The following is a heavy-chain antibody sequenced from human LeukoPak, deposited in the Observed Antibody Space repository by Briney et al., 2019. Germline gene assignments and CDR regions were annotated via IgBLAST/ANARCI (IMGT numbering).Heavy chain of an antibody. V-gene: IGHV5-51*01. D-gene: IGHD2-15*01. CDR2: IYPGDSDT. Sequence: GESLKISCKGSGYSFTNYWIGWVRQMPGKGLEWMGIIYPGDSDTRYSPSFQGQVTISADRSISTAYLQWSSLKASDTAMYFCARGYCSGGSCEYFQHWGQGTLVTVSS. CDR3: ARGYCSGGSCEYFQH. CDR1: GYSFTNYW. J-gene: IGHJ1*01.